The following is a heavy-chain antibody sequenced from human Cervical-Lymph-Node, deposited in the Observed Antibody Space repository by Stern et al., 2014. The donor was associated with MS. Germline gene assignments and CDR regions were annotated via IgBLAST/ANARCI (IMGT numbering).Heavy chain of an antibody. CDR2: INPSGGST. CDR3: ARARAGYTSSWYGRNWFDP. V-gene: IGHV1-46*01. J-gene: IGHJ5*02. CDR1: GYTFTSYY. Sequence: VQLVESGAEVKKPGASVKVSCKASGYTFTSYYIHWVRQAPGQGLEWMGIINPSGGSTSYAQKFQGRVPMTRDPSTSTVYMELSSLRSEDTAVYYCARARAGYTSSWYGRNWFDPWAQGTLVTVSS. D-gene: IGHD6-13*01.